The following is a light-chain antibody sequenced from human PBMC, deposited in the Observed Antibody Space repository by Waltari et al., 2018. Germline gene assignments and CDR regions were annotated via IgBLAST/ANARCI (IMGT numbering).Light chain of an antibody. V-gene: IGLV1-44*01. CDR3: ATWDDSINNPV. J-gene: IGLJ3*02. CDR2: TNT. CDR1: LSNIGSNA. Sequence: VLTQPPSASGTSGQRVTLSCSGSLSNIGSNAVNWYQVLPRTAPRLLIFTNTQRPSGVPDRFTASRSGATASLAISGLQSDDEADYYCATWDDSINNPVFGGGTKLTVL.